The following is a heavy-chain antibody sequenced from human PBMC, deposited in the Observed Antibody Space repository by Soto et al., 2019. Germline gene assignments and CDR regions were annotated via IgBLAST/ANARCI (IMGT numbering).Heavy chain of an antibody. D-gene: IGHD3-10*01. J-gene: IGHJ5*02. CDR2: IIPILGIA. CDR3: ARGGSYYYGSGSFSRIRFDP. Sequence: QVQLVQPGAEVKKPGSSVKVSCKASGGTFSSYTISWVRQAPGQGLEWMGRIIPILGIANYAQKFQGRVTITADKSTSTAYMELSSLRSEDTAVYYCARGGSYYYGSGSFSRIRFDPWGQGTLVTVSS. CDR1: GGTFSSYT. V-gene: IGHV1-69*02.